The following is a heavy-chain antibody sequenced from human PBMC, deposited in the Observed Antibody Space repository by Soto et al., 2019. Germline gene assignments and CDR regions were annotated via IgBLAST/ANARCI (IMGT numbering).Heavy chain of an antibody. J-gene: IGHJ4*02. V-gene: IGHV3-23*01. CDR3: AKLPGDILTEGNFDY. D-gene: IGHD3-9*01. CDR1: AFTFRSYA. CDR2: ISGSGGST. Sequence: GGSLRLSCAASAFTFRSYAMSWVRQAPGKGLEWVSAISGSGGSTYYADSVKGRFTISRDNSKNTLYLQMNSLRAEDTAVYYCAKLPGDILTEGNFDYWGQGTLVTVSS.